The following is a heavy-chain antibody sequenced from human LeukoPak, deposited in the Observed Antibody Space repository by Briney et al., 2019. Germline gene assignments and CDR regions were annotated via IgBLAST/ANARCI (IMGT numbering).Heavy chain of an antibody. J-gene: IGHJ5*02. Sequence: SETLSLTCAVYGGSFSGYYWSWIRQPPGKGLEWIGEINHSGSTNYNPSLKSRVTISVDTSKNQFSLKLSSVTAADTAVYYCARIDFWSGYHHNWFDPWGQGTLVTVSS. CDR1: GGSFSGYY. D-gene: IGHD3-3*01. CDR2: INHSGST. V-gene: IGHV4-34*01. CDR3: ARIDFWSGYHHNWFDP.